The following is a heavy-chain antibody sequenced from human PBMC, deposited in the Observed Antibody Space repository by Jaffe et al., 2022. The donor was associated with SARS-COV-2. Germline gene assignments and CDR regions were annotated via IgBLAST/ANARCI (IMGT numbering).Heavy chain of an antibody. CDR3: AREGMYYDILTAYNYYYMDV. V-gene: IGHV3-21*01. J-gene: IGHJ6*03. CDR2: ITRSSYI. Sequence: EVQLVESGGGLVKPGGSLRLSCAASEFTLSSYDMNWVRQAPGKGLEWVSSITRSSYISYADSVKGRFTISRDNAKNSLFLQMNSLRAEDTAVYYCAREGMYYDILTAYNYYYMDVWGKGTTVTVSS. CDR1: EFTLSSYD. D-gene: IGHD3-9*01.